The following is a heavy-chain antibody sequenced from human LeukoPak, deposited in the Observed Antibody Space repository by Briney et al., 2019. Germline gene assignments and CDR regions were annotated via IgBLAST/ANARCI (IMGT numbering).Heavy chain of an antibody. CDR2: ISSSSTYI. D-gene: IGHD3-10*01. V-gene: IGHV3-21*04. J-gene: IGHJ4*02. CDR3: AKSGVIQYYFDY. Sequence: GGSLRLSCAASGFTFSSYSMNWVRQAPGKGLEWVSFISSSSTYIYYADSLKGRFTISRDNSKNTLYLQMNSLRAEDTAVYYCAKSGVIQYYFDYWGQGTLVTVSS. CDR1: GFTFSSYS.